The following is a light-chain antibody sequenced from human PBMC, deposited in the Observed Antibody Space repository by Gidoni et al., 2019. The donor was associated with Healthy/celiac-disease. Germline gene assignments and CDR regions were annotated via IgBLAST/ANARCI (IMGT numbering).Light chain of an antibody. Sequence: EIVLTQSPATLSLSPGERATLSCRASQSVSSYLAWYQQKPGQAPRLLIYDASNRATGIPARFSGSGSGTDFTLTISSLEPEDFAVYYCQQRSNWPPELTFXPXTKVDIK. CDR3: QQRSNWPPELT. J-gene: IGKJ3*01. V-gene: IGKV3-11*01. CDR2: DAS. CDR1: QSVSSY.